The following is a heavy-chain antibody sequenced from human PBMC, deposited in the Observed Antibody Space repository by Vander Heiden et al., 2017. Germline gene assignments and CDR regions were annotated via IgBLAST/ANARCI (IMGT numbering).Heavy chain of an antibody. D-gene: IGHD6-13*01. CDR2: ISSSSSYI. J-gene: IGHJ4*02. Sequence: EVQPVESGGGLVKPGGSLRLSRAASGFTFSSYSMSWVRQAPGKGLEWVSSISSSSSYIYYADSVKGRFTISRDNAKNSLYLQMNSLRAEDTAVYYCARDPLYSSSWFDYWGQGTLVTVSS. CDR1: GFTFSSYS. CDR3: ARDPLYSSSWFDY. V-gene: IGHV3-21*01.